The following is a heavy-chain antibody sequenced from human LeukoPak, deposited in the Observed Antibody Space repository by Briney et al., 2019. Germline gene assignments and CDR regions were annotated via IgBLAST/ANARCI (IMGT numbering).Heavy chain of an antibody. CDR3: ASAWESGSYLDY. Sequence: ASVKVSCKASGYTFTSYGISWVRQAPGQGLEWMGWISAYNGNTNYAQKLQGRVTMTTDTSTSTAYMELRSLRSDDTAVYYCASAWESGSYLDYWGQGTLVTVSS. V-gene: IGHV1-18*01. CDR1: GYTFTSYG. J-gene: IGHJ4*02. D-gene: IGHD1-26*01. CDR2: ISAYNGNT.